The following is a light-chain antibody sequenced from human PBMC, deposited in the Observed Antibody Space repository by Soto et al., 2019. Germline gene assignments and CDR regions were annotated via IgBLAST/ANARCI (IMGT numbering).Light chain of an antibody. CDR1: QSISNSY. V-gene: IGKV3-20*01. CDR3: QQFGSPPFT. CDR2: DAS. Sequence: EIVLTQSPGTLSLSPGEGATLSCRASQSISNSYLAWYQQKPGQLPRVLIYDASSRATGIPDRFSGSGSGTDFTLTISRLEPEDFAVYYCQQFGSPPFTFGGGTKVDIK. J-gene: IGKJ4*01.